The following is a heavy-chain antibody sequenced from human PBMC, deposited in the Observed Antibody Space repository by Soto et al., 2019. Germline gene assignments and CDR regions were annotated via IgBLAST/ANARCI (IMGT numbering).Heavy chain of an antibody. V-gene: IGHV1-18*01. J-gene: IGHJ3*02. CDR3: ARDSWVTMIGVNDAFDI. CDR2: ISAYNGNT. Sequence: ASVKVSCKASGYTFTSYGISWVRQAPGQGLEWMGWISAYNGNTNYAQKLQGRVTMTTDTSTSTAYMELRSLRSDDTAVYYCARDSWVTMIGVNDAFDIWGQGTMGTVSS. D-gene: IGHD3-22*01. CDR1: GYTFTSYG.